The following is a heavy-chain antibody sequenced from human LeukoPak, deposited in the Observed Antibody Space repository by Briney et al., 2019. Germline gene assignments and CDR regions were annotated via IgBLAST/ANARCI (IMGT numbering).Heavy chain of an antibody. CDR2: IYPGDSDT. V-gene: IGHV5-51*01. CDR3: ARRQRYCSGGSCYWFDP. Sequence: GESLKISCKGSGYSFTSYWIGWVRQMPGKGLEWMGIIYPGDSDTRYSPSFQGRVTISADKSISTAYLQWSSLKASDTAMYYCARRQRYCSGGSCYWFDPWGQGTLVTVSS. J-gene: IGHJ5*02. D-gene: IGHD2-15*01. CDR1: GYSFTSYW.